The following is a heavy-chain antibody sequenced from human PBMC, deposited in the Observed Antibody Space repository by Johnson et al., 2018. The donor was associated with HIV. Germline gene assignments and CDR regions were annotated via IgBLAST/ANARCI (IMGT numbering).Heavy chain of an antibody. CDR2: ISGSGDNT. CDR3: AKDLFYAPHAFDI. D-gene: IGHD2/OR15-2a*01. V-gene: IGHV3-23*04. J-gene: IGHJ3*02. CDR1: GFTFSSYA. Sequence: VQLVESGGGLVQPGGSLRVSCAASGFTFSSYAMSWVRQAPGKGLEWVSTISGSGDNTYYADSVKGRFTISRDNSKNTLYLQMNSLRAEDTALYYCAKDLFYAPHAFDIWGQGTMVTVSS.